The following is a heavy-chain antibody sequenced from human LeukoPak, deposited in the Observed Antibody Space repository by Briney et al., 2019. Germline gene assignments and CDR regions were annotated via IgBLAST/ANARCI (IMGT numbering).Heavy chain of an antibody. CDR1: GYTFTSYG. CDR2: ISAYNGNT. CDR3: ARVLYSSSWYGEFDY. J-gene: IGHJ4*02. V-gene: IGHV1-18*01. Sequence: GASVKVSCKASGYTFTSYGISWVRQAPGQGLEWMGWISAYNGNTNYAQKLQGRVTMTTDTSTSTAYMELRSLRSDDTAVYYCARVLYSSSWYGEFDYWGQGTLVTVSS. D-gene: IGHD6-13*01.